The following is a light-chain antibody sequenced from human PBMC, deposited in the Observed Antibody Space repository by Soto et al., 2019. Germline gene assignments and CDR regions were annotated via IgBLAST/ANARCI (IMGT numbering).Light chain of an antibody. Sequence: QPVLTQPRSVSGSPGQSVTISCTGTSSDVGNYKYVSWYQQHPGKAPKPMIYDVSKRPSGVPDRFSGSKSGNTASLTISGLQTEDEADYYCCSYAGSYTWVFGGGTKVTVL. CDR2: DVS. J-gene: IGLJ3*02. V-gene: IGLV2-11*01. CDR1: SSDVGNYKY. CDR3: CSYAGSYTWV.